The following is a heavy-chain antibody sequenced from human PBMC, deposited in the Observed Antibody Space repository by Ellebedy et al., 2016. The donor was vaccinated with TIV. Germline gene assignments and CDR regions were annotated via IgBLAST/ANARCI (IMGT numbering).Heavy chain of an antibody. J-gene: IGHJ4*02. CDR2: MHQSGST. D-gene: IGHD3-22*01. Sequence: SETLSLXCTVSGYSIDSGYYWGWIRQSPRKGPEWIGSMHQSGSTYYNPSLKSRVTISMDTSKNQFSLNLSSVTAADTAVYYCARDPLATYYESSAYYSSDYWGQGTLVTVSS. CDR1: GYSIDSGYY. V-gene: IGHV4-38-2*02. CDR3: ARDPLATYYESSAYYSSDY.